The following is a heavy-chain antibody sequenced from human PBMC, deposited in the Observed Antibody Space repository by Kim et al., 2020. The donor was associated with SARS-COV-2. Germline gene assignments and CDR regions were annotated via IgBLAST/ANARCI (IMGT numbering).Heavy chain of an antibody. CDR3: ARVADSTVVTLGAFDI. CDR1: GGTFSSYA. CDR2: IIPIFGTA. D-gene: IGHD4-17*01. J-gene: IGHJ3*02. Sequence: SVKVSCKASGGTFSSYAISWVRQAPGQGLEWMGGIIPIFGTANYAQKFQGRVTITADESTSTAYMELSSLRSEDTAVYYCARVADSTVVTLGAFDIWGQGTMVTVSS. V-gene: IGHV1-69*13.